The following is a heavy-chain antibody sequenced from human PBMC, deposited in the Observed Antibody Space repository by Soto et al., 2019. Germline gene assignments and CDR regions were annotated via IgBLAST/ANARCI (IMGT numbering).Heavy chain of an antibody. CDR3: AREGGYDSPHGC. Sequence: SETLSLTCTVSGGFISNGDYHFDCIRQPPRKGLEWIGYTYPSGSTYYNASLRSRVTISIDASKNQFSLKLNSVTAADTSVYYCAREGGYDSPHGCRGQGTLVTVSS. V-gene: IGHV4-30-4*01. D-gene: IGHD5-12*01. CDR1: GGFISNGDYH. CDR2: TYPSGST. J-gene: IGHJ4*02.